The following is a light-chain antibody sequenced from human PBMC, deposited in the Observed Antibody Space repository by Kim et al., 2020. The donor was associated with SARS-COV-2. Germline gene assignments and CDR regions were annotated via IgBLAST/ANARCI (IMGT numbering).Light chain of an antibody. Sequence: QSVLTQPPSVSAAPGQKVTISCSGSNSNIGKNYVSWYQQVPGTAPKLLIYDNNKRHSGIPDRFSGSKSGTSATLDITGLQTGDEAEYYCGTWDNSLNGLIFGGGTQLTVL. CDR2: DNN. CDR1: NSNIGKNY. V-gene: IGLV1-51*01. CDR3: GTWDNSLNGLI. J-gene: IGLJ2*01.